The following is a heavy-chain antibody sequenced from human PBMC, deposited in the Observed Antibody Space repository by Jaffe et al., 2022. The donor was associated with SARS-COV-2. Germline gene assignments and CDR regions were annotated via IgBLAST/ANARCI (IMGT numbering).Heavy chain of an antibody. V-gene: IGHV3-23*01. CDR1: GFTFTSYD. CDR2: VSNTGDTT. D-gene: IGHD6-19*01. J-gene: IGHJ4*02. Sequence: EVQLLESGGGLVQPGGSLRLSCAASGFTFTSYDMAWVRQAPGKGLEWVSGVSNTGDTTYYADSVKGRFTISRDNSKSTLYLQMNSLRAEDTAVYYCAKDSERSSGWFYFDSWGQGTLVTVSS. CDR3: AKDSERSSGWFYFDS.